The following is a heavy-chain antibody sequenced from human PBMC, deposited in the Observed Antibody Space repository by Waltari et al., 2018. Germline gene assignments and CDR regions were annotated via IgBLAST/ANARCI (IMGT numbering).Heavy chain of an antibody. J-gene: IGHJ4*02. CDR1: GGSFSGYY. V-gene: IGHV4-34*01. CDR2: INHSGST. CDR3: ARSGCSGGSCYTDLDY. Sequence: QVQLQQWGAGLLKPSETLSLTCAVYGGSFSGYYWLWIRQPPGTGLEWIGEINHSGSTNYNPSLKSRVTISVDTSKNQFSLKLSSVTAADTAVYYCARSGCSGGSCYTDLDYWGQGTLVTVSS. D-gene: IGHD2-15*01.